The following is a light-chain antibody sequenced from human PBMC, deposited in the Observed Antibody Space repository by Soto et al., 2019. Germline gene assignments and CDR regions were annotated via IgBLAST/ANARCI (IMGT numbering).Light chain of an antibody. CDR1: RSDVGVYNY. J-gene: IGLJ1*01. CDR2: DVS. CDR3: SLYISGSTYV. Sequence: QSALTQPRSVSASPGQSVTLSCTGSRSDVGVYNYVSWYQQHPGKAPKLMIYDVSKRPSGVPGRFSGSKSGSTASLTISGLQAEDEADYYCSLYISGSTYVFGTGTKLTVL. V-gene: IGLV2-11*01.